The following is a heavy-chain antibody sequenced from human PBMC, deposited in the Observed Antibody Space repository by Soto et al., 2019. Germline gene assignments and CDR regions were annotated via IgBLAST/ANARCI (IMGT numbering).Heavy chain of an antibody. CDR2: ISYDGSNK. J-gene: IGHJ6*02. V-gene: IGHV3-30-3*01. CDR3: ARDEQGYSSSWNPYYYYGMDV. CDR1: GFTFSSYA. Sequence: GGSLRLSCAASGFTFSSYAMHWVRQAPGKGLEWVAVISYDGSNKYYADSVKGRFTISRDNSKNTLYLQMNSLRAEDTAVYYCARDEQGYSSSWNPYYYYGMDVWGQGTTVTVSS. D-gene: IGHD6-13*01.